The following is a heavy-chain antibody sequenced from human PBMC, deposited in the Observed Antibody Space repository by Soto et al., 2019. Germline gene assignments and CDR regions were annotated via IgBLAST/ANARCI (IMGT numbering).Heavy chain of an antibody. CDR1: GGSISSGSYY. CDR2: IYYSGST. CDR3: ATRTAYSYGSGSLGGMDV. V-gene: IGHV4-31*03. J-gene: IGHJ6*02. D-gene: IGHD3-10*01. Sequence: QVQLQESGPGLVKPSQTLSLTCTVSGGSISSGSYYWSWIRQHPGKGLEWIGYIYYSGSTYYNPSLKSRVTISVDTSKNQVSLKVSSVTAADTAVYYCATRTAYSYGSGSLGGMDVWGQGTTVTVSS.